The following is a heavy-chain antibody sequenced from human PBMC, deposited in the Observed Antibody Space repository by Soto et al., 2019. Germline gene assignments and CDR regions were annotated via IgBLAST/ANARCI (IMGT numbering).Heavy chain of an antibody. CDR3: ARDVGWPAARFDS. V-gene: IGHV3-33*01. J-gene: IGHJ5*01. CDR2: IRYDGSDK. CDR1: GFTFGNHG. D-gene: IGHD2-2*01. Sequence: QVQLVESGGGVVQPGRSLRLSCAASGFTFGNHGMHWVRQAPGKGLEWVAVIRYDGSDKYYADSVTGRFTVSSDNSKNTLYLQLNSLRGEDTAIYFCARDVGWPAARFDSWGQGTLVMVSS.